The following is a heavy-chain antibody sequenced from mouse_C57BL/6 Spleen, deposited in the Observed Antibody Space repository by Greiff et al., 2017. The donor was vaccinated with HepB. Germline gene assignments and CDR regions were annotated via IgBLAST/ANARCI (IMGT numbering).Heavy chain of an antibody. D-gene: IGHD2-4*01. J-gene: IGHJ3*01. Sequence: EVQLQQSGTVLARPGASVKMSCKTSGYTFTSYWMHWVKQRPGQGLEWIGAIYPGNSDTSYNQKFKGKAKLTAVTSASTAYMELSSLTNEDSAVDYCTYDYDGGGFAYWGQGALVTVSA. CDR1: GYTFTSYW. CDR2: IYPGNSDT. V-gene: IGHV1-5*01. CDR3: TYDYDGGGFAY.